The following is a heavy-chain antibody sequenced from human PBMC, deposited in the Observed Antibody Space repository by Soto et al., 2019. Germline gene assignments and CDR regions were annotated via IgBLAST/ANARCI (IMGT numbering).Heavy chain of an antibody. CDR1: GASISSYY. CDR3: ARVVPDGYSDY. Sequence: PSETLSLTCTVSGASISSYYWSWIRQPPWKGLEWIGYIYYSGSTRYNPSLKSRVTISVDTSKNQFSLNLNSMTAADTAVYSCARVVPDGYSDYWGQGTLVTVSS. V-gene: IGHV4-59*01. J-gene: IGHJ4*02. CDR2: IYYSGST. D-gene: IGHD5-12*01.